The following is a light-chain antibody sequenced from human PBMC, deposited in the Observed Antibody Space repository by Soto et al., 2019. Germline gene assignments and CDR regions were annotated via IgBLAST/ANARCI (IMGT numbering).Light chain of an antibody. J-gene: IGLJ1*01. CDR2: EVT. Sequence: QSVLSQPPSASGSPGQSFTISCTGTSSDVGGYNYVSWYQQHPGKAPKLMIYEVTKRPSGVPDRFSGSKSGNTASLTVSGLQAEDEADYFCCSHAGDNTYVFGTGTKV. CDR1: SSDVGGYNY. V-gene: IGLV2-8*01. CDR3: CSHAGDNTYV.